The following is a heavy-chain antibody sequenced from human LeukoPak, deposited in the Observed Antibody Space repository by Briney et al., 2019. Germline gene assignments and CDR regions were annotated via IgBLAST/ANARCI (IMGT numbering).Heavy chain of an antibody. Sequence: GGSLRLSCTASGFTFSGHWIHWVRQPPGMGLVWVSRINERGTDSMYAESVKGRFTISRDNAKNTVYLQMNSLRAEDTAVYYCAKDGYSSSWYQSDNWFDPWGQGTLVTVSS. CDR2: INERGTDS. CDR1: GFTFSGHW. D-gene: IGHD6-13*01. CDR3: AKDGYSSSWYQSDNWFDP. J-gene: IGHJ5*02. V-gene: IGHV3-74*03.